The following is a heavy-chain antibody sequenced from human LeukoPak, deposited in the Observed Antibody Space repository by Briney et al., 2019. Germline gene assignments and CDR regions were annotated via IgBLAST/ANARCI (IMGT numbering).Heavy chain of an antibody. CDR1: GYTFTGYY. Sequence: VASVKVSCKASGYTFTGYYMHWVRQAPGQGLEWMGWINPNSGGTNYAQKFQGRVTMTRDTSISTAYMELSRLRSDDTAVYYCARGLIGIPFASYYWGQGTLVTVSS. J-gene: IGHJ4*02. V-gene: IGHV1-2*02. CDR2: INPNSGGT. D-gene: IGHD3-22*01. CDR3: ARGLIGIPFASYY.